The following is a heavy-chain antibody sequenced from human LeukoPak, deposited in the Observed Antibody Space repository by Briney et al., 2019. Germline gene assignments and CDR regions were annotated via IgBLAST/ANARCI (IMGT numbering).Heavy chain of an antibody. Sequence: GGSLRLSCAASGFTVSSNYMAWVRQAPGKGLEWVSVIYDGGFTDYTDSVKGRFTISRDNSKSTLYLQMNTLRAEEPAVNYCAKEKVATSDDYWGQGTLVTVSS. V-gene: IGHV3-66*01. D-gene: IGHD5-12*01. J-gene: IGHJ4*02. CDR2: IYDGGFT. CDR1: GFTVSSNY. CDR3: AKEKVATSDDY.